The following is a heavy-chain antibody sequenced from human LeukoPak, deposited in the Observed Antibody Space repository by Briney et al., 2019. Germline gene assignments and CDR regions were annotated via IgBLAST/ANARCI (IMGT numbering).Heavy chain of an antibody. CDR2: IYSGGST. Sequence: GGSLRLSCAASGFTVSSNYMSWVRQAPGKGLEWVSVIYSGGSTYYADSVKGRFTISRDNSKNTLYLQMNSLRAEDTAVYYCTRGGYRTRNAFDIWGQGTMVTVSS. J-gene: IGHJ3*02. CDR1: GFTVSSNY. CDR3: TRGGYRTRNAFDI. D-gene: IGHD3-22*01. V-gene: IGHV3-53*01.